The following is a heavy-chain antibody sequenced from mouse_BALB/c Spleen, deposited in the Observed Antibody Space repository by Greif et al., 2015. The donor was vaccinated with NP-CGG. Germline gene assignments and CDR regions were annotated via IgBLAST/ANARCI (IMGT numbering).Heavy chain of an antibody. CDR1: GYTFSSYW. V-gene: IGHV1-9*01. J-gene: IGHJ2*02. D-gene: IGHD1-1*01. CDR2: LLPGSGST. Sequence: QGQLKDSGAELMKPGASVKISCKATGYTFSSYWIEWVKQRPGHGLEWIGALLPGSGSTNYNEKFKGKATFTADTSSNPAYMQLSRLASDDSFVYYCARPLYYVSSCCFDYLCPGTSLT. CDR3: ARPLYYVSSCCFDY.